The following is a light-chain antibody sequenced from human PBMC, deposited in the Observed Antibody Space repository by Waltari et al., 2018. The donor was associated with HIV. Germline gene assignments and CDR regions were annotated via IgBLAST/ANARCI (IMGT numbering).Light chain of an antibody. V-gene: IGLV3-1*01. CDR1: KLGDKY. Sequence: SYELTQPPSVSVSTGQTASITCSGDKLGDKYACWYQQKPGQSPVLVIYQDNKRPSGIPERFSGSNSGNTATLTISGTQAMDEADYYCQAWDSSTPVVFGGGTKLTVL. CDR3: QAWDSSTPVV. CDR2: QDN. J-gene: IGLJ2*01.